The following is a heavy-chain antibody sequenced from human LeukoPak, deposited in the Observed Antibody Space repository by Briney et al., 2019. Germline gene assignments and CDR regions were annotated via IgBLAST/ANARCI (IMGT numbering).Heavy chain of an antibody. D-gene: IGHD1-1*01. CDR3: ARVGTRAD. V-gene: IGHV3-23*01. Sequence: PGGSLRLSCAASGFTFSNYAMSWVRQAPGKGLEWVSVITGNGGSTYYADSVKGRFTISRDNAKNSLYLQMNSLRAEDTAVYYCARVGTRADWGQGTLVTVSS. J-gene: IGHJ4*02. CDR1: GFTFSNYA. CDR2: ITGNGGST.